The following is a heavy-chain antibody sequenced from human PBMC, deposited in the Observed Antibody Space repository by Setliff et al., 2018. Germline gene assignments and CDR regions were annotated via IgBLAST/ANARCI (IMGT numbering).Heavy chain of an antibody. J-gene: IGHJ3*01. CDR1: GYIFTNYW. D-gene: IGHD2-2*01. CDR2: IYPGDPDT. Sequence: GESLKISCKASGYIFTNYWIGWVRQMPGKGLEWMGVIYPGDPDTRYSPSFQGQVTISADKSINTAYLQWSSLKASDTAIYYCTRHEDRNKCTSSSCYRENDAFDVWGQGAMVTVSS. V-gene: IGHV5-51*01. CDR3: TRHEDRNKCTSSSCYRENDAFDV.